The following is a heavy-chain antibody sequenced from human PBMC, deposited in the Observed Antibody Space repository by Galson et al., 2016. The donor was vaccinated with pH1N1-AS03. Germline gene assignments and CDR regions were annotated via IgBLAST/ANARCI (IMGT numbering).Heavy chain of an antibody. D-gene: IGHD5/OR15-5a*01. J-gene: IGHJ6*02. V-gene: IGHV3-21*01. CDR3: ARGLPGDYGMDV. CDR1: GFTFSNAW. CDR2: IRSRTNYI. Sequence: SLRLSCAASGFTFSNAWMSWVRQAPGKGLEWVSSIRSRTNYIHDSDSVRGRFTISRDNAKNSLCLQMSSLRADDTAVYYCARGLPGDYGMDVWGQGTTVTVSS.